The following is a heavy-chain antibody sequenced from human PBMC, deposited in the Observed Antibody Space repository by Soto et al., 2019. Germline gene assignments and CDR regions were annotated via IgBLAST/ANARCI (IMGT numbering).Heavy chain of an antibody. Sequence: QVQLVQSGAEVKEPGASVKVSCKASGYTFRSYGISWVRQAPGQGLEWMGWISAYNGNTRFAQKFQGRVTMTTDTSTTTGYLEVRSLRSDDTAVYYCARDCKDYCSGADYWGQGTLVTVSS. V-gene: IGHV1-18*01. J-gene: IGHJ4*02. CDR2: ISAYNGNT. D-gene: IGHD2-15*01. CDR3: ARDCKDYCSGADY. CDR1: GYTFRSYG.